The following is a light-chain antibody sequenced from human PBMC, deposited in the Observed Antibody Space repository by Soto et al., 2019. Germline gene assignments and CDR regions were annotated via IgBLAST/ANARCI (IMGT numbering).Light chain of an antibody. CDR3: QQRSNWPLT. CDR1: QSVSSY. J-gene: IGKJ4*01. V-gene: IGKV3-11*01. CDR2: DAS. Sequence: EIVLTQSPVTLSLSPGERATLSCRASQSVSSYLVWYQQKPGQAPRLLIYDASNRATGIPARFSGSGSWTDFTLTISSLEPEDFAVYYCQQRSNWPLTFGGGTRVEIK.